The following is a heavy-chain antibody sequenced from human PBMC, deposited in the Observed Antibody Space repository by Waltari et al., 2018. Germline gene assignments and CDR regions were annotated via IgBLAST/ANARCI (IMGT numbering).Heavy chain of an antibody. CDR3: ARGMAAAAAFDY. D-gene: IGHD6-13*01. CDR1: DYSISSGYY. CDR2: IYHSGST. J-gene: IGHJ4*02. V-gene: IGHV4-38-2*02. Sequence: QVQLQESGPGLVQPSETLSLTCTVSDYSISSGYYWGWTRQPPGKGLEWIGSIYHSGSTYYNPSLKSRVTISVDTSKNQFSLKLSSVTAADTAVYYCARGMAAAAAFDYWGQGTLVTVSS.